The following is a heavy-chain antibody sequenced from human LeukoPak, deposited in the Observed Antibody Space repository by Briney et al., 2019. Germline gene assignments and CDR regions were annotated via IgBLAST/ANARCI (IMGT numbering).Heavy chain of an antibody. CDR3: ARDTLVYADSPDAFDI. CDR2: IGSSGSTV. Sequence: GGSLRLSCAASGFTFSNYWMNWVRQAPGKGLEWVSYIGSSGSTVYYADSVKGRFTISRDNAKNSLYLQMNSLGDEDTAVYYCARDTLVYADSPDAFDIWGQGTMVTVSS. CDR1: GFTFSNYW. V-gene: IGHV3-48*02. D-gene: IGHD4-17*01. J-gene: IGHJ3*02.